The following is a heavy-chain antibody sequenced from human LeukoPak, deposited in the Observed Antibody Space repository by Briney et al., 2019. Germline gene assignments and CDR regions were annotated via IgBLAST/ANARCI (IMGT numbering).Heavy chain of an antibody. Sequence: ASVKVSCKAAGGTFTSYDINWVRQATGQGLEWMGWMNPNSGNTGYAQKFQGRVTITRNTSISTAYMELSSLRSEDTAVYYCARGRDLEWLLPPYYYYYYMDVWGKGTTVTVSS. CDR3: ARGRDLEWLLPPYYYYYYMDV. CDR1: GGTFTSYD. V-gene: IGHV1-8*03. CDR2: MNPNSGNT. J-gene: IGHJ6*03. D-gene: IGHD3-3*01.